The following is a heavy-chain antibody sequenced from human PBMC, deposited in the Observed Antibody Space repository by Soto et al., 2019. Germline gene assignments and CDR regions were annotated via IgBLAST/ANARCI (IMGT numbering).Heavy chain of an antibody. CDR2: INPNSGGT. V-gene: IGHV1-2*04. CDR1: GYTFTGYY. CDR3: AREGQPTNYYDSSGYYDY. D-gene: IGHD3-22*01. Sequence: ASVKVSCKASGYTFTGYYMHWVRQAPGQGLEWMGWINPNSGGTNYAQKFQGWVTMTRDTSISTAYMELSRLRSDDTAVYYCAREGQPTNYYDSSGYYDYWGQGTLVTVSS. J-gene: IGHJ4*02.